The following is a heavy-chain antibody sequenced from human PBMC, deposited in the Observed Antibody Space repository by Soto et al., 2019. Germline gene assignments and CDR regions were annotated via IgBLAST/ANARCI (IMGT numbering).Heavy chain of an antibody. V-gene: IGHV4-34*01. J-gene: IGHJ4*02. CDR2: INHSGST. CDR1: GGSFSGYY. D-gene: IGHD6-13*01. Sequence: PXETLSVTCAVYGGSFSGYYWSWVRQPPGKGLEWIGEINHSGSTNYNPSLKSRVTISVDTSKNQFSLKLSSVTAADTAVYYCARGRRIAAAGTGFVDWGQGTLVTVSS. CDR3: ARGRRIAAAGTGFVD.